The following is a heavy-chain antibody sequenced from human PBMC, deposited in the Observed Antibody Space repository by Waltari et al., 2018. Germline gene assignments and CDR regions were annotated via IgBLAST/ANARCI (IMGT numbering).Heavy chain of an antibody. D-gene: IGHD6-13*01. J-gene: IGHJ4*02. Sequence: QVQLQQWGAGLLKPSETLSLTCAVYGGSFSGYYWSWIRQPPGKGLEWIGESNHSGSTNYNPTLKSRVTISVDTSKNQFSLKLSSVTAADTAVYYCARGPGYSSSWYWGQVTLVTVSS. CDR1: GGSFSGYY. CDR3: ARGPGYSSSWY. CDR2: SNHSGST. V-gene: IGHV4-34*01.